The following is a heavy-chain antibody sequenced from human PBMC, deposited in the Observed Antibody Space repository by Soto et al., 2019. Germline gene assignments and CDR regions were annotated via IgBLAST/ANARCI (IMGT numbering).Heavy chain of an antibody. Sequence: GGSLRLSCAASGFTFSSYAMHWVRQAPGKGLEYVSAISSNGGSTYYANSVKGRFTISRDNSKNTLYLQMGSLRAEDMAVYYCARVAGDDAFDIWGQGTMVTVSS. D-gene: IGHD7-27*01. CDR1: GFTFSSYA. CDR3: ARVAGDDAFDI. CDR2: ISSNGGST. V-gene: IGHV3-64*01. J-gene: IGHJ3*02.